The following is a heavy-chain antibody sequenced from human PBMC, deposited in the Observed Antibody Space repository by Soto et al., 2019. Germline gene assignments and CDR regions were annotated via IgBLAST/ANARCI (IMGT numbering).Heavy chain of an antibody. CDR3: ARGLPLWGQQLSLGWFDP. CDR1: GYTFTSYG. CDR2: ISAYNGNT. V-gene: IGHV1-18*04. J-gene: IGHJ5*02. D-gene: IGHD6-13*01. Sequence: ASVKVSCKASGYTFTSYGISWVRQAPGQGLEWMGWISAYNGNTNYAQKLQGRVTMTTDTSTSTAYMELRSLRSDDAAVYYCARGLPLWGQQLSLGWFDPWGQGTLVTVSS.